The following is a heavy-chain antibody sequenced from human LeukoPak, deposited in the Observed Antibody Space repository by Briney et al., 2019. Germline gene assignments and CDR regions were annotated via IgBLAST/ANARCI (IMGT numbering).Heavy chain of an antibody. J-gene: IGHJ4*02. CDR2: IYSGGST. CDR3: ARIINDYDSSGFFDY. CDR1: GFTVRSNY. D-gene: IGHD3-22*01. V-gene: IGHV3-53*01. Sequence: GGSLRLSCAASGFTVRSNYMTWVRQAPGKGLECVSVIYSGGSTYYADSVKGRFTISRDNSKNTLYLQMNSLRAEDTAVYYCARIINDYDSSGFFDYWGQGTLVTVPS.